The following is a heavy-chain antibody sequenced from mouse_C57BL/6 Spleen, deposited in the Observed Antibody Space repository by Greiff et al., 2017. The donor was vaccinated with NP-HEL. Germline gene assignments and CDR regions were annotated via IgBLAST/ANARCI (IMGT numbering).Heavy chain of an antibody. CDR1: GYTFTSYW. CDR3: ARGYGSRYWYFDV. D-gene: IGHD1-1*01. CDR2: INPSNGGT. Sequence: VQLQQPGTELVKPGASVKLSCKASGYTFTSYWMHWVKQRPGQGLEWIGNINPSNGGTNYNEKFKSKATLTVDKSSSTAYMQLSSLSSEDSAVYYCARGYGSRYWYFDVWGTGTTVTVSS. J-gene: IGHJ1*03. V-gene: IGHV1-53*01.